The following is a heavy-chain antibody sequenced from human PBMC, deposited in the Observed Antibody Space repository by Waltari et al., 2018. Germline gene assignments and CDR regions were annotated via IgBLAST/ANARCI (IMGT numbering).Heavy chain of an antibody. CDR3: AKVGATDIGLFDY. J-gene: IGHJ4*02. CDR1: GFTFSSYS. Sequence: EVQLVESGGGLVQPGGSLRLSCAASGFTFSSYSMSCVRQAPGKGLEWVSAISGSCGSTYYADSVKGRFTISRDNSKNTLYLQMNSLRAEDTAVYYCAKVGATDIGLFDYWGQGTLVTVSS. CDR2: ISGSCGST. V-gene: IGHV3-23*04. D-gene: IGHD1-1*01.